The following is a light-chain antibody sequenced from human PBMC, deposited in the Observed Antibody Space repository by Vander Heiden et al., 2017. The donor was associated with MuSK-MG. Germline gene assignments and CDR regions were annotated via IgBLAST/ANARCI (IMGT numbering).Light chain of an antibody. V-gene: IGKV3-15*01. Sequence: EIVMTQSPATLSVSPGERANLSCRASQSISNNLAWYQQRPGQAPSLLIYDASTRATGVPARFSGSGSGTEFTLTISSLQSEDFAVYYCQQFNNSPTFGQGTRLEIK. J-gene: IGKJ5*01. CDR2: DAS. CDR1: QSISNN. CDR3: QQFNNSPT.